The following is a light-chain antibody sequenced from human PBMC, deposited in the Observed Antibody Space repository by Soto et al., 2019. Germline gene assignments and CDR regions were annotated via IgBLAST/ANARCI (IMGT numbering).Light chain of an antibody. Sequence: DIQMTQSPSTLSASVGDRVTITCRASQSISTWLAWYQQKPGKAPYLLIYKASSLEGGVPSRFSGRGAGTEFNITSSSLQPDDFATYYCQRYSAYPLTFGGGTTVEI. CDR1: QSISTW. V-gene: IGKV1-5*03. CDR3: QRYSAYPLT. J-gene: IGKJ4*01. CDR2: KAS.